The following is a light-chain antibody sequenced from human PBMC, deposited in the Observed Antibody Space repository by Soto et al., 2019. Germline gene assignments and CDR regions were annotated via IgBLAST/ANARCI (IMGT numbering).Light chain of an antibody. CDR2: WAS. CDR3: QQYACTPPP. CDR1: QSVLYSSNNKNY. Sequence: DIVMTQSPDSLAVSLGERATINCKSSQSVLYSSNNKNYLAWYQQRPGQPPKLLIYWASTRESGVPDRFSGTGSVTDFTLPIPILQADDVAVYYCQQYACTPPPFCQATKLEIK. J-gene: IGKJ2*01. V-gene: IGKV4-1*01.